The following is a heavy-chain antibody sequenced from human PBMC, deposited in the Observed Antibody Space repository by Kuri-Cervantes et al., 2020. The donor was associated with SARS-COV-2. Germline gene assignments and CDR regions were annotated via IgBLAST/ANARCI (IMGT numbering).Heavy chain of an antibody. J-gene: IGHJ5*02. V-gene: IGHV1-24*01. D-gene: IGHD1-26*01. CDR1: GYTLTELS. CDR2: FDPEDGET. CDR3: ATTSGSYRSNWFDP. Sequence: ASVKVSCKVSGYTLTELSMHWVRQAPGKGLEWMGGFDPEDGETIHAQKFQGRVTMTEDTSTDTAYMELSSLRSEDTAVYYCATTSGSYRSNWFDPWGQGTLVTVSS.